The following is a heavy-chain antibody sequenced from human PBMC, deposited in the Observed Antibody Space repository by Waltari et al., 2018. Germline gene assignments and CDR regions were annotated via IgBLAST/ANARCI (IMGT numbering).Heavy chain of an antibody. CDR2: IYYSGTT. D-gene: IGHD3-3*01. V-gene: IGHV4-39*01. CDR1: GDSISGSRNY. CDR3: ARQLRFVDWIPRYFDS. Sequence: QMELQESGPRLVKPSETLSLTCNVSGDSISGSRNYWAWLRQPPGKNLQWIGSIYYSGTTYYNPSLKGRFAISVDTSRNQFSLNVNSVIAADTGIYYCARQLRFVDWIPRYFDSWGRGTLATVSS. J-gene: IGHJ4*02.